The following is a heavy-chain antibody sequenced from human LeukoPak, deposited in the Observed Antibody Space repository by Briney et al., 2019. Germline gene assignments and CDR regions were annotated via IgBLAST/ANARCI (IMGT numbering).Heavy chain of an antibody. Sequence: PGGSLRLSCAASGFTFSSYSMNWVRQAPGKGLEWVSSISSSSSYIYYADSVKGRFTISRDNAKNTLYLQMNSLRAEDTAVYYCAKDPEYSSSSEGWFDPWGQGTLVTVSS. CDR3: AKDPEYSSSSEGWFDP. J-gene: IGHJ5*02. CDR2: ISSSSSYI. D-gene: IGHD6-6*01. V-gene: IGHV3-21*04. CDR1: GFTFSSYS.